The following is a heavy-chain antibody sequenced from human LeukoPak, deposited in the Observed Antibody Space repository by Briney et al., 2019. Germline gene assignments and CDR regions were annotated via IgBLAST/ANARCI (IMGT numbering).Heavy chain of an antibody. CDR2: ISDSSTYT. CDR1: GFTFSDYY. J-gene: IGHJ4*02. CDR3: ARAAAAASDY. Sequence: PGGSLRLSCAVSGFTFSDYYMSWIRQAPGKGLEWVSYISDSSTYTNYADSVRGRFTISRDNAKNSLFLQMNNLRAEDTAIYYCARAAAAASDYWGQGTLVTVSS. V-gene: IGHV3-11*05. D-gene: IGHD6-13*01.